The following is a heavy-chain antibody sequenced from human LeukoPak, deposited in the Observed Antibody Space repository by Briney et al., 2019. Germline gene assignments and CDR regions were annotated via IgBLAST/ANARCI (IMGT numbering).Heavy chain of an antibody. CDR2: IIPIFGTA. Sequence: SVKVSCKASGGTFSSYAISWVRQAPGQGLEWMGGIIPIFGTANYAQKFQGRVTITADESTSTAYMELSSLRSEDTAVYYCAGLSGYDPYYFDYWGQGTLVAVSS. D-gene: IGHD5-12*01. CDR3: AGLSGYDPYYFDY. V-gene: IGHV1-69*01. J-gene: IGHJ4*02. CDR1: GGTFSSYA.